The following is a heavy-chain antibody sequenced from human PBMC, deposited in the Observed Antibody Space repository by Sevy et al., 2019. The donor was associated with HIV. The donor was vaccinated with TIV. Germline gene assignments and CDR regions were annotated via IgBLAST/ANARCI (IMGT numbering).Heavy chain of an antibody. J-gene: IGHJ3*02. V-gene: IGHV4-59*01. CDR2: IYYSGST. D-gene: IGHD2-21*02. CDR3: AREPYCGGDCTLGGAFDI. CDR1: GGSISSYY. Sequence: SETLSLTCTVSGGSISSYYWSWIRQPPGKGLEWIGYIYYSGSTNYNPSLKSRVTISVDTSKNQFSLKLSSVTAADTALYYCAREPYCGGDCTLGGAFDIWGQGTMVTVSS.